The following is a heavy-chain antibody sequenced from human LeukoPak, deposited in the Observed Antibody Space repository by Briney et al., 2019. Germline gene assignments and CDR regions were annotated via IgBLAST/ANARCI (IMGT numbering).Heavy chain of an antibody. D-gene: IGHD2-15*01. CDR3: GRSCSGGSCYSHYFDY. CDR1: GGSISSGGYY. Sequence: KSSQTLSLTCTVSGGSISSGGYYWSWIRQHPGKGLEWIGYIYYSGSTYYNPSLKSRVTISVDTSKNQFSLKLSSVTAADTAVYYCGRSCSGGSCYSHYFDYWGRGTLVTVSS. CDR2: IYYSGST. V-gene: IGHV4-31*03. J-gene: IGHJ4*02.